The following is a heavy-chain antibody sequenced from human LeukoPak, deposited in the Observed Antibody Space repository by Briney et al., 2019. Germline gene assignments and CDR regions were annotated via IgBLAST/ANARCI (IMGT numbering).Heavy chain of an antibody. CDR2: IYSGGST. D-gene: IGHD6-19*01. Sequence: GGSLRLSCAASGFTVSSNYMSWVRQAPGKGLEWVSVIYSGGSTYYADSVKGRFTISRDNSKNTLYLQMNSLRAEDTAVYYCARDLLDQGSGFDYWGQGTLVTVSS. J-gene: IGHJ4*02. V-gene: IGHV3-66*01. CDR1: GFTVSSNY. CDR3: ARDLLDQGSGFDY.